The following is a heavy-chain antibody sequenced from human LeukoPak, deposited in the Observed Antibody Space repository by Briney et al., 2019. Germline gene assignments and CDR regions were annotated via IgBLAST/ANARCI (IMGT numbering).Heavy chain of an antibody. CDR3: ARDSGGYDSSGYYLPLGY. Sequence: ASVKVSCKASGGTFSSYATSWVRQAPGQGLEWMGRIIPILGIANYAQKFQGRVTITADKSTSTAYMELSSLRSEDTAVYYCARDSGGYDSSGYYLPLGYWGQGTLATVSS. J-gene: IGHJ4*02. D-gene: IGHD3-22*01. CDR1: GGTFSSYA. CDR2: IIPILGIA. V-gene: IGHV1-69*04.